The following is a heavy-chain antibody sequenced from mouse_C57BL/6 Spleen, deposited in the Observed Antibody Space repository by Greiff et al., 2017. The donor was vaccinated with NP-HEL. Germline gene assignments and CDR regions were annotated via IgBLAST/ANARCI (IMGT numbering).Heavy chain of an antibody. V-gene: IGHV1-59*01. CDR3: ARYTLHYFDY. Sequence: QVQLQQPGAELVRPGTSVKLSCKASGYTFTSYWMHWVKQRPGQGLEWIGVIDPSDSYTNYNQKFKGKATLTVDTSSSTAYMQLSSLTSEDSAVYYCARYTLHYFDYWGQGTTLTVSS. CDR2: IDPSDSYT. J-gene: IGHJ2*01. CDR1: GYTFTSYW.